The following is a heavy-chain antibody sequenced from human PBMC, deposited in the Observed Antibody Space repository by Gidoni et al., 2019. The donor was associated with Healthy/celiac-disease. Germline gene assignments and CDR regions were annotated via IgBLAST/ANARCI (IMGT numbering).Heavy chain of an antibody. D-gene: IGHD3-22*01. V-gene: IGHV3-23*01. CDR2: ISGSGCST. Sequence: EVQLLESGGGLVQSGGSMRLSCAAHGFTFSSYALSWVSQAPRKGLEWVSAISGSGCSTYYADSVKGRFTISRDNSKNTLYLQMNSLRAEDTAVYYCATRYYYDSSGYYYTWGQGTLVTVSS. J-gene: IGHJ5*02. CDR3: ATRYYYDSSGYYYT. CDR1: GFTFSSYA.